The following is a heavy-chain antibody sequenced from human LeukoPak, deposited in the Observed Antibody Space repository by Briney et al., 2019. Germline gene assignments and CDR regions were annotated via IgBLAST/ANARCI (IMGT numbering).Heavy chain of an antibody. CDR3: ARSGYVRFLEWLLNWFDP. J-gene: IGHJ5*02. CDR1: GFTFSDYY. D-gene: IGHD3-3*01. Sequence: GGSLRLSCAASGFTFSDYYMSWIRQAPGKGLEWVSYISSSGSTIYYADSVKGRFTISRDNAKNPLYLQMNSLRAEDTAVYYCARSGYVRFLEWLLNWFDPWGQGTLVTVPS. V-gene: IGHV3-11*01. CDR2: ISSSGSTI.